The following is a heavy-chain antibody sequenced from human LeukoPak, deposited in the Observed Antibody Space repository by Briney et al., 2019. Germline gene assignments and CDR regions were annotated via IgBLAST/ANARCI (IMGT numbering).Heavy chain of an antibody. CDR2: ISGSGCST. D-gene: IGHD3-10*01. CDR1: GFTFSSYA. Sequence: GGSLRLSCAASGFTFSSYAMSWVRQAPGKGLEWVSAISGSGCSTYYADSVKGRFTISRDNSKNTLYLQMNSLRAEDTAVYYCAKDQGYGSGSYYNVSYYYYYGMDVWGQGTTVTVSS. J-gene: IGHJ6*02. V-gene: IGHV3-23*01. CDR3: AKDQGYGSGSYYNVSYYYYYGMDV.